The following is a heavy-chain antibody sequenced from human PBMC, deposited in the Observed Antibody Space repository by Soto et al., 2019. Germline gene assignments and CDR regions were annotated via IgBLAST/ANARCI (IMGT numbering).Heavy chain of an antibody. CDR1: GFSLKNYA. CDR3: ARDCSSSSCSVWRY. J-gene: IGHJ4*02. V-gene: IGHV3-23*01. CDR2: ITGSGDKT. Sequence: EVQLLESGGNLVQPGGSLRLSCAASGFSLKNYAMTWVRQAPGKGLEWVSGITGSGDKTYYADSVKGRFIISRHNSENTLYLQMNSLRAEDTALYYCARDCSSSSCSVWRYWGQGTQVTVCS. D-gene: IGHD2-2*01.